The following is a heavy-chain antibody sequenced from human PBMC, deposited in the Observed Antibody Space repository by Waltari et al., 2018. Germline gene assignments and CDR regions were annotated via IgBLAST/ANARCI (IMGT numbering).Heavy chain of an antibody. J-gene: IGHJ4*02. CDR3: ASGGYSGYDLDY. CDR2: IIPIFGTA. V-gene: IGHV1-69*05. CDR1: GGTFSSYS. Sequence: QVQLVQSGAEVKKPGSSVKVSCKASGGTFSSYSISWVRQAPGQGLEWMGWIIPIFGTANYAQKFQGRVTITTDESTSTAYMELSSLRSEDTAVYYCASGGYSGYDLDYWGQGTLVTVSS. D-gene: IGHD5-12*01.